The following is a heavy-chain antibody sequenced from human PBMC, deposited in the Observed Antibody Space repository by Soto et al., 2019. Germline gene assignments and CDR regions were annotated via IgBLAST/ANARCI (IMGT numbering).Heavy chain of an antibody. CDR2: IYYSGST. CDR1: GGSISSYY. V-gene: IGHV4-59*01. CDR3: ARGLNRYCSGGSCYYFDY. J-gene: IGHJ4*02. D-gene: IGHD2-15*01. Sequence: QVQLQESGPGLVKPSETLSLTCTVSGGSISSYYWSWIRQPPGKGLEWIGYIYYSGSTNYNPSLKSRVTISVDTSKNQFSLKLSSVTAADTAVYYCARGLNRYCSGGSCYYFDYWGQGTLVTVSS.